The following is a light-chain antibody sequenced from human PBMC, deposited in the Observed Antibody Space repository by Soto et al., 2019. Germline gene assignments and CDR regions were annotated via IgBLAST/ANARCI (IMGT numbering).Light chain of an antibody. CDR3: CSYAGTSTYV. V-gene: IGLV2-23*01. Sequence: QSVLTQPASVSGSPGQSITISCTGTSSDVGTYNLVSWYQQHPGKAPKLMIYEGNKRPSGISNRFSGSKSGYTASLTISGLQAEDEADYYCCSYAGTSTYVFGTGTKVTVL. J-gene: IGLJ1*01. CDR1: SSDVGTYNL. CDR2: EGN.